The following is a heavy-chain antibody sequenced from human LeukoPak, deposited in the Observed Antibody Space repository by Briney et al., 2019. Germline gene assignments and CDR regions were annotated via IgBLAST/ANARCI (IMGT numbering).Heavy chain of an antibody. CDR1: GYTVTSYY. D-gene: IGHD5-24*01. Sequence: ASVKVSRKASGYTVTSYYMHWVRQAPGQGLEWMAILNPNGGSSNYAQKFQGRATLTRATSTGTVYMELSSLRSEDTAVYYCASVYKHGMDVWGQGTTVIVSS. CDR3: ASVYKHGMDV. V-gene: IGHV1-46*01. J-gene: IGHJ6*02. CDR2: LNPNGGSS.